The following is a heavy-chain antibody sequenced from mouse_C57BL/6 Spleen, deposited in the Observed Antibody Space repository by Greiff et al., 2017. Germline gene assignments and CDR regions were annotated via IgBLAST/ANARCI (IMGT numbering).Heavy chain of an antibody. Sequence: VQLQESGAELVRPGASVTLSCKASGYTFTDYEMHWVKQTPVHGLEWIGAIDPETGGTAYNQKFKGKAILTADKSSSTAYMELRSLTSEDSAVYYCTRRGDYYGSSYFDYWGQGTTRTVSS. CDR1: GYTFTDYE. V-gene: IGHV1-15*01. CDR2: IDPETGGT. CDR3: TRRGDYYGSSYFDY. D-gene: IGHD1-1*01. J-gene: IGHJ2*01.